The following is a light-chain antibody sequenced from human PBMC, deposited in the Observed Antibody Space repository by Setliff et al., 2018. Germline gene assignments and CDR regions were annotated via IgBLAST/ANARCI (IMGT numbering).Light chain of an antibody. CDR3: SSYAGSNNPYV. J-gene: IGLJ1*01. CDR2: EVS. Sequence: QSALAQPPSAPGSPGQSVTISCTGTSSDVGGYNYVSWYQQHPGKAPKLMIYEVSKRPSGVPDRFSGSKSGNTASLTVSGLQAEDEADYYCSSYAGSNNPYVFGTGTKGTVL. CDR1: SSDVGGYNY. V-gene: IGLV2-8*01.